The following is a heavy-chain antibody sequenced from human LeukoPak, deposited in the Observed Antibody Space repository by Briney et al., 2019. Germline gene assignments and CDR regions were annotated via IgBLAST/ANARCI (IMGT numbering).Heavy chain of an antibody. Sequence: GASVKVSCKASGYTFTSYDINWVRQATGQGLEWMGWMNPNSGNTGYAQKFQGRVTITRNTSISTAYMELSSLRSEDTAVYYCARGPGCSSTSCYTSSRNWFDPWGQGTLVTVSS. CDR3: ARGPGCSSTSCYTSSRNWFDP. J-gene: IGHJ5*02. V-gene: IGHV1-8*03. CDR2: MNPNSGNT. CDR1: GYTFTSYD. D-gene: IGHD2-2*02.